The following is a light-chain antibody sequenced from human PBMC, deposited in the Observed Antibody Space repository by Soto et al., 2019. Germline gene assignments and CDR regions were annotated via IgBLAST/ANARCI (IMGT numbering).Light chain of an antibody. CDR2: DAS. CDR1: QGVGNY. Sequence: DIQMTQSPSSLSASVGDRVTITCRASQGVGNYLAWYQQKPGKVPKLMIYDASTLQLGVPSRFSGTGSGTVCVLSITGLQPEDAATYFCQMYNGCPYTFVPGTKLEI. V-gene: IGKV1-27*01. J-gene: IGKJ2*01. CDR3: QMYNGCPYT.